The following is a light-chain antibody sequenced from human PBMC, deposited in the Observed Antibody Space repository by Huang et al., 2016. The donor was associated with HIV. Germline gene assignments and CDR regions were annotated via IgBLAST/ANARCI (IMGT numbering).Light chain of an antibody. Sequence: ERVLTQSPVTLSASPGERATLSCRASQGVSSNLAWYQQKPGKAPRLLIHDASTRASDIPARFRGSGSDIEFTLTISSLQSEDSAVYYCQQYNNWPRTFGQGTKLEIK. V-gene: IGKV3-15*01. CDR3: QQYNNWPRT. CDR1: QGVSSN. CDR2: DAS. J-gene: IGKJ2*01.